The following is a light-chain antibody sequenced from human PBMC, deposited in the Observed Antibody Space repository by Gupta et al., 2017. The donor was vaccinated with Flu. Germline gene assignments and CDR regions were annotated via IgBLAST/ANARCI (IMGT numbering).Light chain of an antibody. CDR2: RGL. Sequence: GNSDNIGNQGAVWLQQHQGHPPKLLSYRGLDRPSGISERFSASRSGNTASLTITELQPEDEADYYCSSWDISLNTRLFGGGTKLTVL. CDR1: SDNIGNQG. CDR3: SSWDISLNTRL. V-gene: IGLV10-54*04. J-gene: IGLJ3*02.